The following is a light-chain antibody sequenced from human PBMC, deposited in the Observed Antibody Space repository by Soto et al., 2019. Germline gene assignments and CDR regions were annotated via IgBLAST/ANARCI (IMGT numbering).Light chain of an antibody. CDR3: QHYNSDPT. Sequence: DIRMTQSPSTLSASVGDRVTITCRASQSISSWLAWYQQKPGKAPKLLIYKASNLESGVPSRFSGSGSGTEFTLTISSLQPDDFATYYCQHYNSDPTFGQGTKLEIK. J-gene: IGKJ2*01. V-gene: IGKV1-5*03. CDR2: KAS. CDR1: QSISSW.